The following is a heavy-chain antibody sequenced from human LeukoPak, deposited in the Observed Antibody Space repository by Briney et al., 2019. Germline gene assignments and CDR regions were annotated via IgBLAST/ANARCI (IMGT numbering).Heavy chain of an antibody. Sequence: GRSLRLSCAASGFTFSTFNMHWVRQAPGKGLEWVAVFSSDGRSTFYAENVQGRFTLSRDNSKNTLSLPMNSLRAEDTAVYYCAKSYYYHSGSFDYWGQETLVTVSS. CDR1: GFTFSTFN. V-gene: IGHV3-30*18. CDR2: FSSDGRST. CDR3: AKSYYYHSGSFDY. D-gene: IGHD3-10*01. J-gene: IGHJ4*02.